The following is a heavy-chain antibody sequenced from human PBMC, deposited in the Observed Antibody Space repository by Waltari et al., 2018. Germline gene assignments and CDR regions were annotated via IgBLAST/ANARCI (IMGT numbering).Heavy chain of an antibody. D-gene: IGHD6-25*01. CDR2: LHHSGTT. J-gene: IGHJ4*02. CDR1: GYSISSGYY. V-gene: IGHV4-38-2*01. CDR3: AGRVSTGWQYNYFDY. Sequence: QVQLQESGPGLVKPSETLSLTCAVSGYSISSGYYWSWIRQPPGEGLEWIGCLHHSGTTYYNRSLKGRVNREVDTSKNQFALKLSSVTAADTAVYYCAGRVSTGWQYNYFDYWGQGTPVTVSS.